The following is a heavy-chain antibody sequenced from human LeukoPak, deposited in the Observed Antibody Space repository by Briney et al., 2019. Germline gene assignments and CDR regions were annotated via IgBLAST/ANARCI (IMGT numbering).Heavy chain of an antibody. CDR2: IYSGGST. Sequence: PSETLSLTCTVSGGSISSYYWSWVRQAPGKGLEWVSVIYSGGSTYYADSVKGRFTISRHNSKNTLYLQMNSLRAEDTAVYYCARGYVSWGQGTLVTVSS. CDR3: ARGYVS. CDR1: GGSISSYY. V-gene: IGHV3-53*04. J-gene: IGHJ5*02. D-gene: IGHD3-16*01.